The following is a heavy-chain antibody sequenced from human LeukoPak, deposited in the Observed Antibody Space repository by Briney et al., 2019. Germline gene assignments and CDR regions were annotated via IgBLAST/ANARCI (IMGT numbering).Heavy chain of an antibody. J-gene: IGHJ5*02. CDR1: GFTFNTYA. CDR3: AKDGTGYSSSWYP. CDR2: ISTGGVNT. D-gene: IGHD6-13*01. V-gene: IGHV3-23*01. Sequence: GGSLRLSCAASGFTFNTYAMSWVRQAPGKGLEWVSAISTGGVNTYYTDSVKGRFTISRDNSKNTLYLQMNSLRAEDTAVYYCAKDGTGYSSSWYPWGQGTLVTVSS.